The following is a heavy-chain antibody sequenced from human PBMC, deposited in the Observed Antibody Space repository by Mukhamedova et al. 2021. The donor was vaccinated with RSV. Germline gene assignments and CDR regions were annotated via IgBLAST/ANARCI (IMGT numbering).Heavy chain of an antibody. CDR3: ARVRSAYSYGMDV. Sequence: IRQAPGKGLEWVSYISSSSSYTNYADSEKGRFTISRDNAKNSLYLQMNSLRAEDTAVYYCARVRSAYSYGMDVWGQGTTVTVSS. CDR2: ISSSSSYT. V-gene: IGHV3-11*05. J-gene: IGHJ6*02. D-gene: IGHD1-1*01.